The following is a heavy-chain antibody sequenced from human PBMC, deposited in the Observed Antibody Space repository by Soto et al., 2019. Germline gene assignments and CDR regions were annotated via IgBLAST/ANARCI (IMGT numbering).Heavy chain of an antibody. CDR3: ASGEVVVVAATT. CDR2: FNHSGST. D-gene: IGHD2-15*01. V-gene: IGHV4-34*01. J-gene: IGHJ4*02. Sequence: QVQLQQWGAGLLKPSETLSLTCAVYGGSFSGYYWSWIRQPPGKGLEWIGEFNHSGSTNYNPSLKSRVTISVDTSKNQFSLKLSSVTAADTAVYYCASGEVVVVAATTWGQGTLVTVSS. CDR1: GGSFSGYY.